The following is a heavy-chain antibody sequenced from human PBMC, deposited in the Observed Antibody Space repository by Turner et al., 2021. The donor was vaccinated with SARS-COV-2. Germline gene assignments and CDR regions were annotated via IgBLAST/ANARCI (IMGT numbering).Heavy chain of an antibody. Sequence: EVQLVESGGGLVKPGGSLRLFCAASGFTFSSYSMNWVRQAPGKGLEWVSSISSSSSYIYYADSVKGRFTISRDNAKNSLYLQMNSLRAEDTAVYYCARDHRPVVVPAAKRAGSYYYGMDVWGQGTTVTVSS. CDR1: GFTFSSYS. J-gene: IGHJ6*02. V-gene: IGHV3-21*01. CDR2: ISSSSSYI. CDR3: ARDHRPVVVPAAKRAGSYYYGMDV. D-gene: IGHD2-2*01.